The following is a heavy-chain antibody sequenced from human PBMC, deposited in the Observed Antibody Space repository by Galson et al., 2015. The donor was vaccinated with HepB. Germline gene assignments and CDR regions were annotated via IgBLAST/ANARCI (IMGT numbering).Heavy chain of an antibody. Sequence: SLRLSCAASGFTFSSYGMHWVRQAPGKGLEWVAVISYDGSNKYYADSVKGRFTISRDNSKNTLYLQMNSLRAEDTAVYYCASPVADGYWGQGTLVTVSS. CDR1: GFTFSSYG. J-gene: IGHJ4*02. V-gene: IGHV3-30*03. CDR2: ISYDGSNK. CDR3: ASPVADGY. D-gene: IGHD6-19*01.